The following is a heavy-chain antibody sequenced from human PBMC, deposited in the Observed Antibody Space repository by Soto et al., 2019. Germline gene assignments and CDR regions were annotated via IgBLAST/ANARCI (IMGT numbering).Heavy chain of an antibody. CDR3: ARDYPVEMGSKSRFYYGMDV. CDR1: GGTFSSYA. D-gene: IGHD3-10*01. Sequence: QVQLVQSGAEVKKPGSSVKVSCKASGGTFSSYAISWVRQAPGQGLEWMGGIIPIFRTANYGQKFQGRVPIRADTPRSIAKMKLGSMRSEDTDVYYSARDYPVEMGSKSRFYYGMDVWGQGTTVTVSS. V-gene: IGHV1-69*14. CDR2: IIPIFRTA. J-gene: IGHJ6*02.